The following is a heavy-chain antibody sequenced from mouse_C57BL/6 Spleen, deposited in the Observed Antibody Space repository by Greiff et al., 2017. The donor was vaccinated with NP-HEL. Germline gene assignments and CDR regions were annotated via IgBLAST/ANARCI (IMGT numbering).Heavy chain of an antibody. D-gene: IGHD2-9*01. V-gene: IGHV5-17*01. CDR3: ARTYYGYADYYAMDY. CDR2: ISSGSSTI. J-gene: IGHJ4*01. Sequence: DVKLQESGGGLVKPGGSLKLSCAASGFTFSDYGMHWVRQAPEKGLEWVAYISSGSSTIYYADTVKGRFTISRDNAKNTLFLQMTSLRSEDTAMYYCARTYYGYADYYAMDYWGQGTSVTVSS. CDR1: GFTFSDYG.